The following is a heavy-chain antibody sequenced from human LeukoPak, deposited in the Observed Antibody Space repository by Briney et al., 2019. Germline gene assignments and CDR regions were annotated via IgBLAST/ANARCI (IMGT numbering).Heavy chain of an antibody. CDR3: ARAISDYDASDI. CDR1: GDSVSNNSAS. CDR2: TYYRSRWYK. Sequence: SQTLSLTCVISGDSVSNNSASWNWIRQSPSRGLEWLGRTYYRSRWYKDYAVSVKSRITIDPDTSKNQFSLQLNSVTPEDTAVYYCARAISDYDASDIWGQGTMVTVSS. V-gene: IGHV6-1*01. J-gene: IGHJ3*02. D-gene: IGHD4-17*01.